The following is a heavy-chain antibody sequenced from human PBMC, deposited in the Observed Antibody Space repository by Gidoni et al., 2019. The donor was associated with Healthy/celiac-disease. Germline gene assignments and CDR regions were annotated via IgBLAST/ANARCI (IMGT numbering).Heavy chain of an antibody. V-gene: IGHV4-34*01. CDR3: ARGRYSYGDHYYYGMDV. CDR2: INHSGST. J-gene: IGHJ6*02. D-gene: IGHD5-18*01. CDR1: GGSFSGYY. Sequence: QVQLQQWGAGLLKPSETLSLTCAVYGGSFSGYYWSWIRQPPGKGLEWIGEINHSGSTNYNPSLKSRVTISVDTSKNQFSLKLSSVTAADTAVYYCARGRYSYGDHYYYGMDVWGQGTTVTVSS.